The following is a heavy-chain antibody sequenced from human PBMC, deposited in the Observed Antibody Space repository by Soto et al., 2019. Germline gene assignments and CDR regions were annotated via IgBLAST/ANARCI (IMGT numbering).Heavy chain of an antibody. CDR2: IDSSGKTI. V-gene: IGHV3-48*02. CDR3: ARGGVASIFGAS. D-gene: IGHD5-12*01. Sequence: LXLXCGAWGFTFSGXIMKWVSQAPGKGLEWLSYIDSSGKTIYYADSVTGRFINSRDNAKNSLYLQMNSLRDEDTAVYHCARGGVASIFGASWGQGTLVTVSS. J-gene: IGHJ5*02. CDR1: GFTFSGXI.